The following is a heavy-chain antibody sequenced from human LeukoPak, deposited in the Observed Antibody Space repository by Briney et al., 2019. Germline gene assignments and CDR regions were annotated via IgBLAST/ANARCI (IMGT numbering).Heavy chain of an antibody. D-gene: IGHD1-1*01. J-gene: IGHJ3*02. CDR1: GFTFDDYA. Sequence: GGSLRLSCAASGFTFDDYAMHWVRQAPGKGLEWVSGISWNSGSIGYADSVKGRFTISRDNAKNSLYLQMNSLRAEDMALYYCAKAGGARLDESAFDIWGQGTMVTVSS. CDR3: AKAGGARLDESAFDI. CDR2: ISWNSGSI. V-gene: IGHV3-9*03.